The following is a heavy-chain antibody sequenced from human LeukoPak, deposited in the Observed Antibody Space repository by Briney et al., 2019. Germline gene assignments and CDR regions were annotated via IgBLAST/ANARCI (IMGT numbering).Heavy chain of an antibody. CDR1: GGSFNNFV. V-gene: IGHV1-69*05. J-gene: IGHJ6*03. Sequence: SVKVSCKASGGSFNNFVISWLRQAPGQGLEWMGWIIPFLGTTTSAQRFHGRVSITMDDFTSTAYMELSSLRSEDTAVYYCARNSGYYYYYMDVWGKGTTVTVSS. CDR2: IIPFLGTT. D-gene: IGHD1-7*01. CDR3: ARNSGYYYYYMDV.